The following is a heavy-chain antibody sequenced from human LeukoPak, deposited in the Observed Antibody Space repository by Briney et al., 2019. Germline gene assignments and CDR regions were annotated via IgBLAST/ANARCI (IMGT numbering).Heavy chain of an antibody. J-gene: IGHJ6*02. CDR1: GGSINSYY. V-gene: IGHV4-59*01. CDR3: ARYSSSPRGYYYYYGMDV. CDR2: IYYSGST. Sequence: PSETLSLTCTVSGGSINSYYWSWIRQPPGKGLEWIRYIYYSGSTNYNPSLKSRVTISVDTSKNQFSLKLSSVTAADTAVYYCARYSSSPRGYYYYYGMDVWAQGTTVTVSS. D-gene: IGHD6-6*01.